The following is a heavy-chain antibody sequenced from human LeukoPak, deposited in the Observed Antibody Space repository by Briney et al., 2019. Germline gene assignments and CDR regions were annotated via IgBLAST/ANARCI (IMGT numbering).Heavy chain of an antibody. CDR3: ATVVGRYSSSWAPYYFDY. J-gene: IGHJ4*02. CDR1: GGTFSSYA. V-gene: IGHV1-8*03. D-gene: IGHD6-13*01. CDR2: MNPNSGNT. Sequence: ASVKVSCKASGGTFSSYAISWVRQAPGQGLEWMGWMNPNSGNTGYAQKFQGRVTITRNTSISTAYMELSSLRSEDTAVYYCATVVGRYSSSWAPYYFDYWGQGTLVTVSS.